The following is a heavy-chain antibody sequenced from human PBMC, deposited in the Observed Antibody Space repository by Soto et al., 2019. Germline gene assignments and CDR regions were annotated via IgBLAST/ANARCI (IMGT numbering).Heavy chain of an antibody. CDR2: ISYDGSNK. V-gene: IGHV3-30-3*01. J-gene: IGHJ6*02. Sequence: QVQLVESGGGVVQPGRSLSLSCAASGFTFSSYAMHWVRQAPGKGLEWVAVISYDGSNKYYADSVKGRFTITRDNTKNTLYLQMNSLRAEATAVYYWARDAANWSRDYYYGMDVWGQGNTVTVSS. D-gene: IGHD3-3*01. CDR3: ARDAANWSRDYYYGMDV. CDR1: GFTFSSYA.